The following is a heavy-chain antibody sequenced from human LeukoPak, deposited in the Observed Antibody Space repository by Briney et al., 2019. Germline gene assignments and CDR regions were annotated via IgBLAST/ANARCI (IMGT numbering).Heavy chain of an antibody. CDR3: ARGDGYYFDY. J-gene: IGHJ4*02. Sequence: SETLSLTCTVSGGSICSYYWSWIRQPPGKGLEWIGYIYYSGSTNYNPSLKSRVTISVDTSKNQFSLKLSSVTAADTAVYYCARGDGYYFDYWGQGTLVTVSS. D-gene: IGHD5-24*01. CDR2: IYYSGST. CDR1: GGSICSYY. V-gene: IGHV4-59*01.